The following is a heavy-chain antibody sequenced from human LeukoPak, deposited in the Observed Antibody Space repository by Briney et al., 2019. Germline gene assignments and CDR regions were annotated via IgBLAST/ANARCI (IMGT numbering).Heavy chain of an antibody. D-gene: IGHD4-17*01. Sequence: GESLKISCAAFGFTFSSYSMNWVRQAPGKGLEWVSSISSSSSYIYYADSVKGRFTISRDNAKNSLYLQMNSLRAEDTAVYYCARDRDYGDYRDASDIWGQGTMVTVSS. J-gene: IGHJ3*02. CDR1: GFTFSSYS. V-gene: IGHV3-21*01. CDR2: ISSSSSYI. CDR3: ARDRDYGDYRDASDI.